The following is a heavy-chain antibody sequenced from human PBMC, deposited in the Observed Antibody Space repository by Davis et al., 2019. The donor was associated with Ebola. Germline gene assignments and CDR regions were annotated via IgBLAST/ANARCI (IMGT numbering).Heavy chain of an antibody. CDR1: GGYITGNSFY. V-gene: IGHV4-39*02. J-gene: IGHJ4*02. D-gene: IGHD2-8*02. Sequence: MPSETLSLTCTLSGGYITGNSFYWGWVRQAPGKRLEWIGSVFHSGTTYYNPSLESRVTISLDTSKTHFSLTMTSVTAADTGLYYCARGLAFDCPGGQCFVTNNYYFDNWGPGVLVTVSS. CDR3: ARGLAFDCPGGQCFVTNNYYFDN. CDR2: VFHSGTT.